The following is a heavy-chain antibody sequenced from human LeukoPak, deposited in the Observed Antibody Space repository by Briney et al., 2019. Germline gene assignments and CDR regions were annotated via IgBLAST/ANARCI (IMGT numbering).Heavy chain of an antibody. V-gene: IGHV3-23*01. CDR2: ISCSGGST. D-gene: IGHD1-26*01. Sequence: GGSPRLFCAASGFTFSSYAISWVRQAPGKGLEWDSAISCSGGSTYFADFVKGRFTISRDNSKNTLYLQMNILRSEDTAVYYCAKPSTNSWYSGSYDYWGQGTLFTVSS. CDR3: AKPSTNSWYSGSYDY. J-gene: IGHJ4*02. CDR1: GFTFSSYA.